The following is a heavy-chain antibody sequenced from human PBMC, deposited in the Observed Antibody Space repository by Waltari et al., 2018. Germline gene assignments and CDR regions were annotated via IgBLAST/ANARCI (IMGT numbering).Heavy chain of an antibody. CDR3: ARALRSGNSDY. CDR1: GYTFTGYY. CDR2: INPNRGGT. J-gene: IGHJ4*02. V-gene: IGHV1-2*02. Sequence: QVQLVQSGAEVKKPGASVKVSCKASGYTFTGYYMHWVRQAPGQGLEWMGWINPNRGGTNYAQKFQGRVTMTRDTSISTAYMELSRLRSDDTAVYYCARALRSGNSDYWGQGTLVTVSS. D-gene: IGHD3-3*01.